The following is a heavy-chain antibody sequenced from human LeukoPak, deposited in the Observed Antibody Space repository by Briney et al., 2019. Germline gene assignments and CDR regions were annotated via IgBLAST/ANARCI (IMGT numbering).Heavy chain of an antibody. J-gene: IGHJ5*02. CDR3: ARRKGGGYYYGSGSRWFDP. Sequence: PSETLSLTCAVYGGSFSGYYWSWLRQPPGKGLEWIGEINHSGSTNYNQSLKSRVTTSVDTSKNQFSLKLSSVTAADTAVYYCARRKGGGYYYGSGSRWFDPWGQGTLVTVSS. V-gene: IGHV4-34*01. CDR2: INHSGST. CDR1: GGSFSGYY. D-gene: IGHD3-10*01.